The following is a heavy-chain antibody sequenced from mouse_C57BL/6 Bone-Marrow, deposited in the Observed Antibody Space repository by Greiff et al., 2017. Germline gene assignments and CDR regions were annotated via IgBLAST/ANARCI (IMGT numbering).Heavy chain of an antibody. Sequence: QVQLQQPGAELVKPGASVKLSCKASGYTFTSYWMHWVKQRPGRGLEWIGRIDPNSGGTKYNEKFKSKATLTVDKPSSTAYMQRSSLTSEDSAFYYCAIDYDGYYVYAMDYWGPGTSVTVSS. V-gene: IGHV1-72*01. CDR1: GYTFTSYW. CDR3: AIDYDGYYVYAMDY. D-gene: IGHD2-3*01. J-gene: IGHJ4*01. CDR2: IDPNSGGT.